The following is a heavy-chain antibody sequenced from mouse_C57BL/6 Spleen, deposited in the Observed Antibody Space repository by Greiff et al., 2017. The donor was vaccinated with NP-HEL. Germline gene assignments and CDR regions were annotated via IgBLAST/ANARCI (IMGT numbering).Heavy chain of an antibody. J-gene: IGHJ3*01. CDR3: ARRDSNYAWFAY. CDR1: GFTFSDYG. D-gene: IGHD2-5*01. V-gene: IGHV5-17*01. Sequence: EVKLMESGGGLVKPGGSLKLSCAASGFTFSDYGMHWVRQAPEKGLEWVAYISSGSSTIYYAATVKGRFTISRDNAKNTLFLQMTSLRSEDTAMYYCARRDSNYAWFAYWGQGTLVTVSA. CDR2: ISSGSSTI.